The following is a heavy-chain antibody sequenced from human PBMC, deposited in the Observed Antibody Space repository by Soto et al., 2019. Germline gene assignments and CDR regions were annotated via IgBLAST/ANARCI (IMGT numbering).Heavy chain of an antibody. CDR2: IDYSGST. V-gene: IGHV4-59*01. Sequence: QVQLQESGPGLVKPSETLSLTCTVSGGSISSYYWSWIRQPPGKGLEWIGYIDYSGSTNYNPSLKSRVTISVDTSKNQFSLKLSSVTAADTAVYYCAREGYCSGGSCYRAEAFDIWGQGTMVTVS. CDR1: GGSISSYY. CDR3: AREGYCSGGSCYRAEAFDI. J-gene: IGHJ3*02. D-gene: IGHD2-15*01.